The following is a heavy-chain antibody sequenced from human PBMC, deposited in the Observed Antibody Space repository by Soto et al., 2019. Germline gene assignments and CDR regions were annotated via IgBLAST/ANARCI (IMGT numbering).Heavy chain of an antibody. V-gene: IGHV3-74*01. CDR1: GFFFTDSW. Sequence: GGTPRPSSAASGFFFTDSWKQWVRRVPGRGLVWVSRVNSDGSTTNYVDSVKGRFTISRDNAKNTLYLHMTSLRAEDTSVFHCVRGLYGDPVGFDSWGQGTLVTVSS. CDR3: VRGLYGDPVGFDS. D-gene: IGHD4-17*01. J-gene: IGHJ4*02. CDR2: VNSDGSTT.